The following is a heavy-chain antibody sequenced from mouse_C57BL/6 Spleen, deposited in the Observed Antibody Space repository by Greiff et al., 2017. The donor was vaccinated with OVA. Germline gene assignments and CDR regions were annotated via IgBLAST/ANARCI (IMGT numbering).Heavy chain of an antibody. V-gene: IGHV1-66*01. CDR1: GYSFTSYY. J-gene: IGHJ4*01. D-gene: IGHD3-1*01. Sequence: VQLKESGPELVKPGASVKISCKASGYSFTSYYIHWVKQRPGQGLEWIGWIYPGSGNTKYNEKFKGKATLTADTSSSPAYMQLSSLTSEDSAVYSCARSGRYYAMDYWGQGTSVTVSS. CDR3: ARSGRYYAMDY. CDR2: IYPGSGNT.